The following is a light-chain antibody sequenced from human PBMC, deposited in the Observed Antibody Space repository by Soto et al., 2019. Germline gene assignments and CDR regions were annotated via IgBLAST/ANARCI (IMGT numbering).Light chain of an antibody. CDR2: DKS. Sequence: QAVVTPEPSLTVSAGGTVTLTFGSSTGDFTSGHYPYCFQQKPCQAPRTLIYDKSNRHSWTPARFSGSLLGGKAALTLSSAQPEDEAEYYCLIYHNGPYVFGTGTKVTVL. CDR3: LIYHNGPYV. V-gene: IGLV7-46*01. CDR1: TGDFTSGHY. J-gene: IGLJ1*01.